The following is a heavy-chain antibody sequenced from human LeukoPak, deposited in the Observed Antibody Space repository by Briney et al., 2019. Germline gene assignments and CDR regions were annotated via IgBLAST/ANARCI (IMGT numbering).Heavy chain of an antibody. D-gene: IGHD1-1*01. CDR1: GFTFSDFS. V-gene: IGHV3-21*01. CDR2: IRKDSSEL. J-gene: IGHJ4*02. Sequence: GGSLRLSCVASGFTFSDFSLNWVRQAPGKGLEWLSSIRKDSSELFYADSVRGRFTISRDNAKNSLYLQMNSLRVEDTAVYYCAKDLQQLEAFASWGQGTLVTVSS. CDR3: AKDLQQLEAFAS.